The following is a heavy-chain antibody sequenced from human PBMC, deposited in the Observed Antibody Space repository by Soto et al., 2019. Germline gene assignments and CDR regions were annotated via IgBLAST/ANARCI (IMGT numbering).Heavy chain of an antibody. J-gene: IGHJ4*02. Sequence: GASVKVSCKASGGTFSSYAISWVRQAPGQGLEWMGGIIPIFGTANYAQKFQGRVTITADESTSTAYMELSSLRSEDTALYYCARVRLDSSGWYFLSDFDYWGQGTLVTVSS. V-gene: IGHV1-69*13. CDR2: IIPIFGTA. CDR1: GGTFSSYA. D-gene: IGHD6-19*01. CDR3: ARVRLDSSGWYFLSDFDY.